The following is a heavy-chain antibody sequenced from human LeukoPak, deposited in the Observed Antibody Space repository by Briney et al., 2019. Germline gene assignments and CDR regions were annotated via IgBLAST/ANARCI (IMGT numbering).Heavy chain of an antibody. CDR1: GLPFSNYA. CDR2: ISYDGRDK. V-gene: IGHV3-30*18. CDR3: AKEEVAFDV. Sequence: GRSLRLSCAASGLPFSNYALHWVRQAPGKGLQWVALISYDGRDKYYSDSVKGRFTISRDNSKNTVDLQMNTLTPEDTAVYYCAKEEVAFDVWGQGTMVTVSS. J-gene: IGHJ3*01.